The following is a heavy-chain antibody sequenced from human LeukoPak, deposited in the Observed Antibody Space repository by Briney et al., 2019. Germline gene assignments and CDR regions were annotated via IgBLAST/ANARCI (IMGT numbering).Heavy chain of an antibody. Sequence: GSLRLSCAASGFTFSSYAMSWVRQAPGKGLEWIGSIYYSGSTNYNPSLKSRVTISVDTSKNQFSLKLSSVTAADTAVYYCARLGSELLVVVPAAKNYYYMDVWGKGTTVTVSS. CDR2: IYYSGST. V-gene: IGHV4-34*01. J-gene: IGHJ6*03. CDR3: ARLGSELLVVVPAAKNYYYMDV. D-gene: IGHD2-2*01. CDR1: GFTFSSYA.